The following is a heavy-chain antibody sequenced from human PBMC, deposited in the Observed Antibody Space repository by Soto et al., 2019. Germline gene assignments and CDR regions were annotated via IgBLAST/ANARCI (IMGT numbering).Heavy chain of an antibody. J-gene: IGHJ4*02. CDR1: GGPISSYY. CDR2: IYYSGST. CDR3: ARGDCSSTSCYSIPDY. D-gene: IGHD2-2*01. V-gene: IGHV4-59*01. Sequence: SETLSLTCTVSGGPISSYYWSWIRQPPGKGLEWIGYIYYSGSTNYNPSLKSRVTISVDTSKNQFSLKLSSVTAADTAVYYCARGDCSSTSCYSIPDYWGQGTLVTVSS.